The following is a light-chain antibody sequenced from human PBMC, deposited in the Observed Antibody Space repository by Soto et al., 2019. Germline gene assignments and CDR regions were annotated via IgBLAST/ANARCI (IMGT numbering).Light chain of an antibody. CDR2: EGS. V-gene: IGLV2-23*01. Sequence: QSALTQPASVSGSPGQSITISCTGTSSDVGGYDFVSWYQQHPGKAPKLMIYEGSKRPSGVSNRFSGSKSGNTASLTISGLEAEDEADYYCCSYVGRSTSYVFGTGTKLTVL. CDR3: CSYVGRSTSYV. J-gene: IGLJ1*01. CDR1: SSDVGGYDF.